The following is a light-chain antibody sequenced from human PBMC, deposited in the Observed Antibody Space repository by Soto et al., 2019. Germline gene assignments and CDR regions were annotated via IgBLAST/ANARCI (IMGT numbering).Light chain of an antibody. CDR2: AAS. J-gene: IGKJ1*01. CDR3: QQYGSSPWT. V-gene: IGKV3-20*01. Sequence: VLTQSPVSLSLSPGEGATLSCRASQSISSSYLSWYQQKPGQAPRLLIYAASRRATGIPDRFSGSGSGTDFTLTISRLEPEDFAVYYCQQYGSSPWTFGQGTKVDIK. CDR1: QSISSSY.